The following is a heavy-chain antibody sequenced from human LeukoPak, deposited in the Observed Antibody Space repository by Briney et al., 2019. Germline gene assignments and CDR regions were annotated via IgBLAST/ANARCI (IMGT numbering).Heavy chain of an antibody. CDR2: ISGSGGST. Sequence: GGSLRLSCAASGFTFSSYAMSWVRQAPGKGLEWVSAISGSGGSTYYADSVKGRFTISRDNSKNTLYLQMNSLRAEDTAVYYCAKDLAVAAFPKYYYYMDVWGKGTTVTVSS. D-gene: IGHD6-19*01. V-gene: IGHV3-23*01. J-gene: IGHJ6*03. CDR3: AKDLAVAAFPKYYYYMDV. CDR1: GFTFSSYA.